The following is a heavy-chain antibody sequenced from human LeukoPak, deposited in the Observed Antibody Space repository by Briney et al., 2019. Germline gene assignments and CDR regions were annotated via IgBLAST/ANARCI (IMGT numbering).Heavy chain of an antibody. CDR1: GFTFSSYG. CDR3: ARDFHRRLYDSSGYYPY. Sequence: GGSLRLSCAASGFTFSSYGMHWVRQAPGKGLEWVSYISSSSSAIYYADSVKGRFTISRDNAKNSLYLQMNSLRAEDTAVYYCARDFHRRLYDSSGYYPYWGQGSLVTVSS. CDR2: ISSSSSAI. J-gene: IGHJ4*02. V-gene: IGHV3-48*01. D-gene: IGHD3-22*01.